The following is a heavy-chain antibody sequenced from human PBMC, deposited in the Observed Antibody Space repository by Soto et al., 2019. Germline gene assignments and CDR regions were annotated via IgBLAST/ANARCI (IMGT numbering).Heavy chain of an antibody. CDR3: AHRRRNYGMDV. J-gene: IGHJ6*02. V-gene: IGHV2-5*02. CDR1: GLSLSTGGVG. CDR2: IYWDDDQ. Sequence: QITLKESGPTLVKPTQTLTLTCTFSGLSLSTGGVGVGWIRQPPGKALEWLAHIYWDDDQRYSPSLRSRLTITRDTSKNQVVLTMTNMDPVDTATYSCAHRRRNYGMDVWGQGTMVTVSS.